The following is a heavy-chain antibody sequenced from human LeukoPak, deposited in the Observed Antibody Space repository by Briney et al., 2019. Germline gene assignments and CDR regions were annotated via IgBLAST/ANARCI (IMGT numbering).Heavy chain of an antibody. CDR2: IYYSGST. CDR1: GGSISSGGYY. V-gene: IGHV4-31*03. J-gene: IGHJ4*02. D-gene: IGHD3-10*01. Sequence: SETLSLTCTVSGGSISSGGYYWSWIRQHPGKGLEWIGYIYYSGSTYYNPSLKSRVTISVDTSKNQFSLKLSSVTAADTAVYYCARDRRNSGQDYWGQGTLVTVSS. CDR3: ARDRRNSGQDY.